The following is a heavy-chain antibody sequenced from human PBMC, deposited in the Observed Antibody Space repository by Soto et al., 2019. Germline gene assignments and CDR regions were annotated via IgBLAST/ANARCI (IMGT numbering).Heavy chain of an antibody. V-gene: IGHV3-9*01. CDR3: ARGGPHRIFGVVTDFDY. J-gene: IGHJ4*02. CDR1: GFTFDDYA. Sequence: GGSLRLSCSASGFTFDDYAMHWVRQVPGKGLQWVSAIDWNSDTKAYADSVKGRFTISRDNAKNSLYLQMNSLRTDDTAVYYCARGGPHRIFGVVTDFDYWGQGTLVTVSS. D-gene: IGHD3-3*01. CDR2: IDWNSDTK.